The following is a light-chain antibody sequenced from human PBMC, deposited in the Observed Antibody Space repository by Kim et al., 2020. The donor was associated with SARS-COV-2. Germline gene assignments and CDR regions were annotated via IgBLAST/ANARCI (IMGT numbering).Light chain of an antibody. J-gene: IGLJ2*01. V-gene: IGLV3-9*01. CDR3: QVWDRSTGVV. Sequence: ARGQTARISCGGNNIGSKNVDWYQQRPGQAPVVVIHRDTNRPSGIPERISGSNWGNTATLTISRAQAGDEADYYCQVWDRSTGVVFGGGTKLTVL. CDR2: RDT. CDR1: NIGSKN.